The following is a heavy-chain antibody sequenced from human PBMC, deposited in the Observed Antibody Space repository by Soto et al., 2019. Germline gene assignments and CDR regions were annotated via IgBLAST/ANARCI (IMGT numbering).Heavy chain of an antibody. CDR1: GYSFTSYD. Sequence: QVQLVQSGTEVKTSGASVKVSCKASGYSFTSYDINWLRQATGQGPEWMGWVNPNTGDTGLAQRFQARVTLSSDTSINTAYVEVSSLRPDDTAIYFCARAHRPAAMAVLEQWGQGTLVAVSS. J-gene: IGHJ4*02. V-gene: IGHV1-8*01. CDR2: VNPNTGDT. CDR3: ARAHRPAAMAVLEQ. D-gene: IGHD2-2*01.